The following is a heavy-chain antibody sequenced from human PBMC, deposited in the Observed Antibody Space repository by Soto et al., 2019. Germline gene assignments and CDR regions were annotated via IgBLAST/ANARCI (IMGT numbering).Heavy chain of an antibody. Sequence: GGSLRLSCAASGFTFSSYWMSWVRQAPGKGLEWVANIKQDGSEKYYVDSVKGRFTISRDNAKNSLYLQMNSLRAEDTPVYYCASDPGGLTYGDYLSAFDIWGQGTMVTVSS. CDR1: GFTFSSYW. V-gene: IGHV3-7*01. CDR3: ASDPGGLTYGDYLSAFDI. J-gene: IGHJ3*02. D-gene: IGHD4-17*01. CDR2: IKQDGSEK.